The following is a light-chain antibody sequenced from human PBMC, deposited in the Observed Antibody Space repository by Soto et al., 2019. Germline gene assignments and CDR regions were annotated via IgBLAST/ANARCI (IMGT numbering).Light chain of an antibody. J-gene: IGKJ1*01. CDR3: QQYNNWPRT. Sequence: EIVLTQSPGTLSVSPGERATLSCRASQSVISSLAWYQQKPGQAPRLLIYGASTRATGIPARFSGSGSGTEFTLTISSLQSEDFAVYYCQQYNNWPRTFGQGTKVDI. CDR2: GAS. V-gene: IGKV3-15*01. CDR1: QSVISS.